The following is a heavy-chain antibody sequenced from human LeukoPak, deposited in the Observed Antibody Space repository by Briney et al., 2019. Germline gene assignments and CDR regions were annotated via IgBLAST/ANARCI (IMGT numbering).Heavy chain of an antibody. CDR2: INHSGST. Sequence: PSETQSLTCAVYGGSFSGYYWSWIRQPPGKGLEWIGEINHSGSTNYNPSLKSRVTISVDTSKNQFSLKLSSVTAADTAVYYCARGGYELYGMDVWGQGTTVTVSS. J-gene: IGHJ6*02. CDR1: GGSFSGYY. V-gene: IGHV4-34*01. CDR3: ARGGYELYGMDV. D-gene: IGHD5-12*01.